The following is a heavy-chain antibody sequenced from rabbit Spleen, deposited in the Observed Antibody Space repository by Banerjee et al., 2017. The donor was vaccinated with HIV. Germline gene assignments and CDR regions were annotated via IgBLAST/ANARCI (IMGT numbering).Heavy chain of an antibody. CDR2: IYAGSGSYI. Sequence: QSLEESGGGLVKPGGTLTLTCKASGIDFSSDYYMCWVRQAPGKGLEWIACIYAGSGSYIYCASWAKGRFTISKTSSTTVTLQMTSLTAADTATYFCARGATHVGDGYAAFNLWGQGTLVTVS. V-gene: IGHV1S40*01. J-gene: IGHJ4*01. CDR1: GIDFSSDYY. D-gene: IGHD6-1*01. CDR3: ARGATHVGDGYAAFNL.